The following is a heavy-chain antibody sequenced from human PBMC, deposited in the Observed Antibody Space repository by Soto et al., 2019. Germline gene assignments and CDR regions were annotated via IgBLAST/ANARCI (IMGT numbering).Heavy chain of an antibody. Sequence: GGSLRLSCAASGFTFSSYWMSWVRQAPGKGLEWVANIKQDGSEKYYVDSVKGRFTISRDNAKNSLYLQMNSLRAEDTAVYYCASKGNCSSTSCYREYYFDYWGQGTLVTVSS. J-gene: IGHJ4*02. D-gene: IGHD2-2*02. CDR2: IKQDGSEK. V-gene: IGHV3-7*03. CDR1: GFTFSSYW. CDR3: ASKGNCSSTSCYREYYFDY.